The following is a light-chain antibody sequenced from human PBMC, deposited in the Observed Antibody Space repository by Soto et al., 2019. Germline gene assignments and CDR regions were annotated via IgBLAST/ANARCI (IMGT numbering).Light chain of an antibody. CDR2: EVS. J-gene: IGLJ3*02. Sequence: QSVLTQPPSVSGSPGQSVTISCTGTSSDGGSYNRVSWYQQPPGTAPKLIIYEVSNRPSGVPDRFFGSKSGNTASLNISGLQAEDAADYYCSSFTSSNPGVFGGGTTVTVL. CDR1: SSDGGSYNR. V-gene: IGLV2-18*02. CDR3: SSFTSSNPGV.